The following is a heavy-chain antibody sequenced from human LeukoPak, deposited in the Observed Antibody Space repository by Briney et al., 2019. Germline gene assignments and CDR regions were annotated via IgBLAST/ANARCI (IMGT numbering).Heavy chain of an antibody. CDR2: ISSSSSTI. D-gene: IGHD6-13*01. CDR1: GFTFSSYS. Sequence: PGRSLRLSCAASGFTFSSYSMNWVRQAPGKGLEWVSYISSSSSTIYYADSVKGRFTISRDNAKNSLYLQMNSLRAEDTAVYYCARGGYSSSFPFDYWGQGTLVTVSS. J-gene: IGHJ4*02. CDR3: ARGGYSSSFPFDY. V-gene: IGHV3-48*01.